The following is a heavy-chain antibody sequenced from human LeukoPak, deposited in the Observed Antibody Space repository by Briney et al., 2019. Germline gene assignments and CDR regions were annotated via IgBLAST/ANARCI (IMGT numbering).Heavy chain of an antibody. J-gene: IGHJ2*01. D-gene: IGHD3-16*02. CDR2: MNPNNGNT. CDR3: ARDAAMTYRGYFDI. Sequence: ASVKVSCKASGYTFTSYDINWVRQATGQGLEWMGWMNPNNGNTGYAQKFQGRVTITRNTSISTAYMELSSLRPEDTAVYYCARDAAMTYRGYFDIWGRGTLVTVSS. CDR1: GYTFTSYD. V-gene: IGHV1-8*03.